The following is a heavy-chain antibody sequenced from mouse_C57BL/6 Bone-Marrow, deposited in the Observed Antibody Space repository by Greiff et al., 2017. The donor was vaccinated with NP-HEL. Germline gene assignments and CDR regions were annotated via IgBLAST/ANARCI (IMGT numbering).Heavy chain of an antibody. Sequence: EVQGEESGGDLVKPGGSLKLSCAASGFTFSSYGMSWVRQTPDKRLEWVATISSGGSYTYYPDSVKGRFTISRDNATNTLYLQIISMKSEYTAMYYCARHLRAMDYWGQGTSVTVSA. D-gene: IGHD3-3*01. CDR2: ISSGGSYT. V-gene: IGHV5-6*01. J-gene: IGHJ4*01. CDR1: GFTFSSYG. CDR3: ARHLRAMDY.